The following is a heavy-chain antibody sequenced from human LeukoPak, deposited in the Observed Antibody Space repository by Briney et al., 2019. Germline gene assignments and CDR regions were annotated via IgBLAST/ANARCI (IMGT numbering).Heavy chain of an antibody. J-gene: IGHJ4*02. V-gene: IGHV3-53*01. D-gene: IGHD3-22*01. Sequence: GGSLRLSCAASGFTVSSNYMSWVRQAPGKGLEWVSVLYSGGNIYYAESVKGRFTISRDNSRNTLYLQMNSLRAEDTAVYYCARGTYYDSSGYHFDYWGQGTLVTVSS. CDR3: ARGTYYDSSGYHFDY. CDR1: GFTVSSNY. CDR2: LYSGGNI.